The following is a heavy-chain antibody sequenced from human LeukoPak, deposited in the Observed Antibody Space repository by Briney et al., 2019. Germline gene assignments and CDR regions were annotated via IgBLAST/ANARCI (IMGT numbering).Heavy chain of an antibody. V-gene: IGHV3-23*01. CDR3: VNLLGGYRNNWFDD. CDR1: GLTQYSHA. J-gene: IGHJ5*02. Sequence: GGSLTLSCGACGLTQYSHAKLGPRQAPEKGLEWVSTISGSGGGTYYADSVKGRFTISSDDSKNTLCLQMNSLRAQDPAVYYCVNLLGGYRNNWFDDCGERTLVTVSS. D-gene: IGHD3-16*01. CDR2: ISGSGGGT.